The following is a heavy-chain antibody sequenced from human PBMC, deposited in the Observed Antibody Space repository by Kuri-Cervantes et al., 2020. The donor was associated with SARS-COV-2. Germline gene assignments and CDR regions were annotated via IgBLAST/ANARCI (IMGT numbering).Heavy chain of an antibody. CDR2: IIPIFGTA. Sequence: SVKVSCKASGGTFSSYAISWVRQAPGQGLEWMGGIIPIFGTANYAQKFQGRVTITTDESTSTAYMELRSLRPDDAAVYYCARVEYSSGWYVDYWGQGTLVTVSS. V-gene: IGHV1-69*05. CDR3: ARVEYSSGWYVDY. D-gene: IGHD6-19*01. J-gene: IGHJ4*02. CDR1: GGTFSSYA.